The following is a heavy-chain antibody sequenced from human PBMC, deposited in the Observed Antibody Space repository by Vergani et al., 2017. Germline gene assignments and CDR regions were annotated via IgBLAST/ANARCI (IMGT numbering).Heavy chain of an antibody. J-gene: IGHJ6*02. CDR1: GGSFSGYY. V-gene: IGHV4-34*01. D-gene: IGHD2-2*01. CDR3: ARAPVHCSSTSCYGGYYYYYGMDV. Sequence: QVQLQQWGAGLLKPSETLSLTCAVYGGSFSGYYWSWIRQPPGKGLEWIGEINHSGSTNYNPSLKSRVTISVDTSKNQFSLKLSSVTAADTAVYYCARAPVHCSSTSCYGGYYYYYGMDVWGQGTTVTVSS. CDR2: INHSGST.